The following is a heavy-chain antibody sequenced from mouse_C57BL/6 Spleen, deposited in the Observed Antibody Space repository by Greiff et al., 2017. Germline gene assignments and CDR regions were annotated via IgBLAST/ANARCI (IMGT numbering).Heavy chain of an antibody. Sequence: VQLQQPGAELVKPGASVKLSCKASGYTFTSYWMHWVKQRPGQGLEWIGMIHPNSGSTNYNEKFKSKATLTVDKSSSTAYMQLSSLTSEDSAVYYCARDHCGSSPFFDYWGQGTTLTVSS. D-gene: IGHD1-1*01. CDR2: IHPNSGST. CDR1: GYTFTSYW. J-gene: IGHJ2*01. CDR3: ARDHCGSSPFFDY. V-gene: IGHV1-64*01.